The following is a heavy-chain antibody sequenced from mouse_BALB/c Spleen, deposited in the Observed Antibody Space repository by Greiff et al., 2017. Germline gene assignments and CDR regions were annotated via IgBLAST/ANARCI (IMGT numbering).Heavy chain of an antibody. J-gene: IGHJ1*01. Sequence: LMESGPELVKPGASVKISCKASGYTFTDYYINWVKQKPGQGLEWIGWIYPGSGNTKYNEKFKGKATLTVDTSSSTAYMQLSSLTSEDTAVYFCARRGIYYYFDVWGAGTTVTVSS. CDR2: IYPGSGNT. D-gene: IGHD1-1*01. V-gene: IGHV1-84*02. CDR3: ARRGIYYYFDV. CDR1: GYTFTDYY.